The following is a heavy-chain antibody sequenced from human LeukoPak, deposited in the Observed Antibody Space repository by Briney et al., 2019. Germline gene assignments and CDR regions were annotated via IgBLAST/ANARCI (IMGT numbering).Heavy chain of an antibody. CDR2: SQTTKPNSCTT. J-gene: IGHJ4*02. CDR3: ARVVTTSSGWYHFEN. CDR1: GFAITDHH. D-gene: IGHD6-13*01. V-gene: IGHV3-72*01. Sequence: GGSLRLSCAASGFAITDHHMDWVRQAPGKGMEWVGRSQTTKPNSCTTEYAASVKGRFTISRDDSKNSLYLQLNSLKTEDTAVYYCARVVTTSSGWYHFENWGQRTLVTVSS.